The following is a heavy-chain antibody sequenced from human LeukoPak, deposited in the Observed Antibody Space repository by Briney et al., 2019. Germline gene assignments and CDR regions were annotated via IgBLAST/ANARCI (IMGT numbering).Heavy chain of an antibody. CDR2: ISGSGGST. CDR1: GFTFSSYA. Sequence: PGGSLRLSCATSGFTFSSYAMSWVRQAPGKGLEWVSAISGSGGSTYYADSVKGRFTISRDNSKNTLYLQMNSLRAEDTAVYYCAKQYYYGSGSYRYYFDYWGQGTLVTVSS. CDR3: AKQYYYGSGSYRYYFDY. D-gene: IGHD3-10*01. V-gene: IGHV3-23*01. J-gene: IGHJ4*02.